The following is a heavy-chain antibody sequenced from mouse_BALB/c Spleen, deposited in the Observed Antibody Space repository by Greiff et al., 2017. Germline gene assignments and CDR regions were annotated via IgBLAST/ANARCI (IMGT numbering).Heavy chain of an antibody. CDR1: GFTFTDYY. J-gene: IGHJ1*01. Sequence: EVHLVESGGGLVQPGGSLRLSCATSGFTFTDYYMSWVRQPPGKALEWLGFIRNKANGYTTEYSASVKGRFTISRDNSQSILYLQMNTLRAEDSATYYGARYGSSYGWYFDVWGAGTTVTVSS. D-gene: IGHD1-1*01. CDR2: IRNKANGYTT. CDR3: ARYGSSYGWYFDV. V-gene: IGHV7-3*02.